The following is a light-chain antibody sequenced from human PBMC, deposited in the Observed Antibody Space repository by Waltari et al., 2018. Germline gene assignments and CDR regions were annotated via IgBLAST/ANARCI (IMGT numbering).Light chain of an antibody. J-gene: IGLJ3*02. Sequence: ISCTGSSSNIGAGYDVHWYQQRPGTAPKLLIYDNNNRPSGVPDRISGSKSGTSASLAITGLQAEDEADYFCQSFDSSLSTWVFGGGTKLTVL. CDR1: SSNIGAGYD. V-gene: IGLV1-40*01. CDR3: QSFDSSLSTWV. CDR2: DNN.